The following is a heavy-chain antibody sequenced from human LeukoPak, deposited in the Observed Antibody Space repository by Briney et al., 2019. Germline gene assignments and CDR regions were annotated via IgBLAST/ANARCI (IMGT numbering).Heavy chain of an antibody. Sequence: GASVKVSCKAFGYTFTGYYMHWVRQAPGQGLEWMGWINPNSGGTNYAQKFQGRVTMTRDTSISTAYMELSRLRSDDTAVYYCAREHDSSGYYDRFQHWGQGTLVTVSS. CDR3: AREHDSSGYYDRFQH. CDR1: GYTFTGYY. V-gene: IGHV1-2*02. CDR2: INPNSGGT. D-gene: IGHD3-22*01. J-gene: IGHJ1*01.